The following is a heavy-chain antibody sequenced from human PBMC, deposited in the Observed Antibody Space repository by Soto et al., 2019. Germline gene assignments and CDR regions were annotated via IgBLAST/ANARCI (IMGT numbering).Heavy chain of an antibody. V-gene: IGHV4-59*01. Sequence: SETLSLTCTVSGGSISSYYWSWIRQPPGKGLEWIGYIYYSGSTNYNPSLKSRVTISVDTSKNQCSLKLGSVTAADTAVYYCAGGAITIFGVVTRYFDYWGQGTLVTVSS. CDR3: AGGAITIFGVVTRYFDY. D-gene: IGHD3-3*01. CDR1: GGSISSYY. J-gene: IGHJ4*02. CDR2: IYYSGST.